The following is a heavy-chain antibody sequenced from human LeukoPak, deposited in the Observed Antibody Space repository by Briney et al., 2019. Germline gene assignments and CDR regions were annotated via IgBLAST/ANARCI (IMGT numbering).Heavy chain of an antibody. Sequence: GGSLRLSCAASGFTFNSYEMNWVRQAPGKGLEWVSYISSSGSTIYYADSVKGRFTISRDNAKNSLYLQMNSLRAEDTAVYFCARVYLGSFDHWGQGTLVTVSS. CDR1: GFTFNSYE. CDR3: ARVYLGSFDH. J-gene: IGHJ4*02. CDR2: ISSSGSTI. V-gene: IGHV3-48*03. D-gene: IGHD3-10*01.